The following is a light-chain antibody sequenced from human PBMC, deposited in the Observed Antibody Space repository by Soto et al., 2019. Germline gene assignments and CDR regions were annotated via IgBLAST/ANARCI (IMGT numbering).Light chain of an antibody. J-gene: IGKJ4*01. Sequence: DIQMTQSPSTLSASVGDRVTITCRASQSVSGWLAWYRQKPGKAPELLIYSASTLETGVPSRFSGSGSGTEFTLTVSSLQPDDFATYYCQQYETSPLTFGGGTK. CDR1: QSVSGW. CDR3: QQYETSPLT. CDR2: SAS. V-gene: IGKV1-5*03.